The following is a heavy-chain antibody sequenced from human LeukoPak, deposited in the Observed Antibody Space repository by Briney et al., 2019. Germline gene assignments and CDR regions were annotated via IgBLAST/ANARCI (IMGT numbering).Heavy chain of an antibody. CDR2: ISTSGLST. V-gene: IGHV3-48*01. CDR1: GFAFGDYS. Sequence: GGSLRLSCAASGFAFGDYSMNWVRQAPGKGLEWVSYISTSGLSTYYADSVKGRFTISRDNAKNSLYLQTNGLRAEDTAVYYCARMATIKAYWGQGTLVTVSS. D-gene: IGHD5-24*01. CDR3: ARMATIKAY. J-gene: IGHJ4*02.